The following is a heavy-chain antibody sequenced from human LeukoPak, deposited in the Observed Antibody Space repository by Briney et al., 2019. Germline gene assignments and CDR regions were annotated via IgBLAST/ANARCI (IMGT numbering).Heavy chain of an antibody. CDR3: ARDIVVVPAAIHWFDP. V-gene: IGHV1-69*05. J-gene: IGHJ5*02. Sequence: TSVKVSCKASGGTFSSYAISWVRQAPGQGPEWMGGIILIFGTANYAQKFQGRVTITTDESTSTAYMELSSLRSEDTAVYYCARDIVVVPAAIHWFDPWGQGTLVTVSS. CDR2: IILIFGTA. D-gene: IGHD2-2*01. CDR1: GGTFSSYA.